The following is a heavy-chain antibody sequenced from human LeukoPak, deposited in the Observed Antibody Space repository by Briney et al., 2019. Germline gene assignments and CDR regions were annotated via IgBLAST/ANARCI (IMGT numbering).Heavy chain of an antibody. Sequence: ASVKVSCKASGYTFTGYYMHWVRQAPGQGLEWMGWINPNSGGTNYAQKFQGRVTMTRDTSISTAYMELSRLRSDDTAVYYCARDLSSSPAPSYYYYYMDVWGKGTRSPSP. CDR1: GYTFTGYY. J-gene: IGHJ6*03. D-gene: IGHD6-6*01. CDR3: ARDLSSSPAPSYYYYYMDV. V-gene: IGHV1-2*02. CDR2: INPNSGGT.